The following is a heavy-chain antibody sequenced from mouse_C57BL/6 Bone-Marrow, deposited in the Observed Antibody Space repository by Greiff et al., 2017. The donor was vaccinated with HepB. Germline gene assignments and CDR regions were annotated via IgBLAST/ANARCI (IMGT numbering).Heavy chain of an antibody. Sequence: VKLQESGAELARPGASVKLSCKASGYTFTSYVISWVKQRTGQGLEWIGEIYPRSGNTYYNEKFKGKATLTADKSSSTAYMELRSLTSEDSAVYFCARCDTTVVAPYFDVWGTGTTVTVSS. CDR2: IYPRSGNT. D-gene: IGHD1-1*01. CDR1: GYTFTSYV. V-gene: IGHV1-81*01. J-gene: IGHJ1*03. CDR3: ARCDTTVVAPYFDV.